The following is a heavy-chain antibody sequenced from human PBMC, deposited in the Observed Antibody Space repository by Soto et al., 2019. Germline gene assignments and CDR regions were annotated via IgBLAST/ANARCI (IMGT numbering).Heavy chain of an antibody. CDR1: GFTFNNFA. D-gene: IGHD6-13*01. V-gene: IGHV3-23*01. CDR2: ITASGRFT. Sequence: EVQLLESGGSLVQPGGSLRLACAASGFTFNNFAMSCVRQAPGKGLEWVYGITASGRFTYYAASVKGRFTISRDNRKNTLSLQINSLRGDDTASYCCVKYSSRWYYFDYGGQLTLVTVSS. CDR3: VKYSSRWYYFDY. J-gene: IGHJ4*02.